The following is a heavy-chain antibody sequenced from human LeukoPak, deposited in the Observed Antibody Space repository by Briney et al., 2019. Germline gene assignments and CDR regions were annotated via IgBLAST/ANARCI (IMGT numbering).Heavy chain of an antibody. V-gene: IGHV4-38-2*02. D-gene: IGHD3-16*02. Sequence: PSETLSLTCTVSGYSISSGYYWGWIRQPPGKGLEWIGSIYHSGSTYYNPSLKGRVTISVDTSKNQFSLKLSSVTAAGTAVYYCASEEGYVWGSYRKGYFDYWGQGTLVTVSS. CDR2: IYHSGST. CDR3: ASEEGYVWGSYRKGYFDY. J-gene: IGHJ4*02. CDR1: GYSISSGYY.